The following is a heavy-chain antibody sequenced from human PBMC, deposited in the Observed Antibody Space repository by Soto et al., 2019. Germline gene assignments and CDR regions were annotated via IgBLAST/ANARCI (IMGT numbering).Heavy chain of an antibody. J-gene: IGHJ3*01. D-gene: IGHD3-16*02. CDR1: GFSLTTRGVG. V-gene: IGHV2-5*02. CDR2: IYWDDDK. CDR3: AHVVITFGGVVADDAFDV. Sequence: QITLKESGPTLVNPTETLTLTCTFSGFSLTTRGVGVGWIRQPPGKALEWLAVIYWDDDKGYSPSLKTRLILTKDTSKYQVVLTMTNMDSVDTATYFCAHVVITFGGVVADDAFDVWGQGTMVTVSS.